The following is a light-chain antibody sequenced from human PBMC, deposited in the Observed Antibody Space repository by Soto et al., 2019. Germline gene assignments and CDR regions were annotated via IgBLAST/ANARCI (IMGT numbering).Light chain of an antibody. CDR3: QQRSNWPLT. CDR1: QSVISY. CDR2: DTS. J-gene: IGKJ4*01. Sequence: EIVLTQSPATLSLSPGERATLSCRASQSVISYLAWYQQRPGQAPSPLIYDTSNRATGIPARFSGSGSGTDFTLTISSLEPEDFAVYYCQQRSNWPLTFGGGTKVEIK. V-gene: IGKV3-11*01.